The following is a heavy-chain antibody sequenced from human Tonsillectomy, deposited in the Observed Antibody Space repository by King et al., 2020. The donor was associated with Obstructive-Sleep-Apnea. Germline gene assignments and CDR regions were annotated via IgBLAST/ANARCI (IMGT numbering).Heavy chain of an antibody. Sequence: VQLVESGAEVKKPGASVKVSCKASGYTFTSYGISWVRQAPGQGLEWMGWITAYNGNTNYAQKLQGRVTMTTDTSTTTAYMELRSLRSDDTAVYYCARDRVYYASGSYADYWGQGTLVTVSS. V-gene: IGHV1-18*01. J-gene: IGHJ4*02. CDR2: ITAYNGNT. D-gene: IGHD3-10*01. CDR3: ARDRVYYASGSYADY. CDR1: GYTFTSYG.